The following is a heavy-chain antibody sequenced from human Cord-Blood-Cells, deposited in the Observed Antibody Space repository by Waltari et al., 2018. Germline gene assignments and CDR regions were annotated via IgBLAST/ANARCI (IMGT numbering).Heavy chain of an antibody. D-gene: IGHD5-12*01. J-gene: IGHJ4*02. V-gene: IGHV1-18*01. CDR1: GYTFTRYV. CDR2: ISAYNGNT. Sequence: QVQLVQSGAEVKKPGASVTVSCKASGYTFTRYVISCARPAPGQGLEWMGWISAYNGNTNYAQKLQGRVTMTTDTSTSTVYMELRSLRSDDTAVYYCARVSVGGYGDFDYWGQGTLVTVSS. CDR3: ARVSVGGYGDFDY.